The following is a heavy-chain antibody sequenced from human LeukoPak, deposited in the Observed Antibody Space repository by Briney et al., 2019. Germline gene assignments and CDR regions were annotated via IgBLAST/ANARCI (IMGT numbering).Heavy chain of an antibody. CDR3: AKDRLRYCTSASCYSQGY. CDR1: GFTFDDCN. Sequence: GGSLRLSCAASGFTFDDCNMHWVRQRPGRGLEWVSLISWVGGSTYYADSVRGRFTISRDNSKNSLYLQMNSLRTEDTAFYYCAKDRLRYCTSASCYSQGYWGQGTLVTVSS. V-gene: IGHV3-43*01. CDR2: ISWVGGST. J-gene: IGHJ4*02. D-gene: IGHD2-2*02.